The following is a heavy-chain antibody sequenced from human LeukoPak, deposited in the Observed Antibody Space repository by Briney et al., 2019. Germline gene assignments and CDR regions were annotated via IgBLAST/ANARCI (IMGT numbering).Heavy chain of an antibody. D-gene: IGHD3-22*01. CDR1: GYTFSTYA. Sequence: ASVTVSCKASGYTFSTYAIHWVRQAPGERLEWMGWINGNGDTKYSQKFQGRVTITRDTSASTVYMELTSLRSAGTAVYYCARDQAENDSSGDYYNYGMDVWGQGTTVIVSS. CDR3: ARDQAENDSSGDYYNYGMDV. J-gene: IGHJ6*02. V-gene: IGHV1-3*01. CDR2: INGNGDT.